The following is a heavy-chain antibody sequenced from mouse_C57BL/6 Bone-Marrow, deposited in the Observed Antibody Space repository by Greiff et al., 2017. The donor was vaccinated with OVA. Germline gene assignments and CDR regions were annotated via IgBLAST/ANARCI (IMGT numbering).Heavy chain of an antibody. V-gene: IGHV14-4*01. Sequence: VQLQQSGAELVRPGASVKLSCTASGFNIKDDYMHWVKQRPEQGLEWIGWIDPENGDTEYASKFQGKATITADTSSNTAYLQLSSLTSEDTAVYYCTTGWFCDYWGQGTTLTVSS. CDR2: IDPENGDT. CDR3: TTGWFCDY. D-gene: IGHD3-3*01. J-gene: IGHJ2*01. CDR1: GFNIKDDY.